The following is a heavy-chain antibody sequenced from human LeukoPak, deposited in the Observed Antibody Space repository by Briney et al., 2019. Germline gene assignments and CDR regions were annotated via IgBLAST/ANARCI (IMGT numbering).Heavy chain of an antibody. CDR1: GFTFDDYV. Sequence: GGSLRLSCAPSGFTFDDYVMRGVPQAPRKGVEWVSGINWNRGSTGYADSVKGGVTLSRDNATNSLYLHMRSVRAEGTGLYYWAGRTGYSSSWYAFDIWGQGTMGTVSS. J-gene: IGHJ3*02. V-gene: IGHV3-20*04. D-gene: IGHD6-13*01. CDR2: INWNRGST. CDR3: AGRTGYSSSWYAFDI.